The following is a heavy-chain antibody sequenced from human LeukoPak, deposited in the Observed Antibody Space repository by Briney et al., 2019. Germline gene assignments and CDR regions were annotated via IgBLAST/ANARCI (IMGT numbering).Heavy chain of an antibody. Sequence: SETLSLTCTDSGGSIFSANYYWSWLRQHPGKGLVFIGYIYYTGNTYYNPSLKSRVTISVDTSKNQFSLTLSSVTAADAAVYYCARYYGEHSYFDYWGQGALVTVSS. D-gene: IGHD4-17*01. CDR1: GGSIFSANYY. V-gene: IGHV4-31*03. CDR2: IYYTGNT. CDR3: ARYYGEHSYFDY. J-gene: IGHJ4*02.